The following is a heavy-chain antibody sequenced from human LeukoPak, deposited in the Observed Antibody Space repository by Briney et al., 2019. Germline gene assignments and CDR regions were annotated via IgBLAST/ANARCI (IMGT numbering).Heavy chain of an antibody. D-gene: IGHD6-13*01. CDR2: IKQDGSEK. CDR1: GFTFSSYW. CDR3: ARDSGYSSTTDYYYGMDV. J-gene: IGHJ6*02. V-gene: IGHV3-7*01. Sequence: GGSLRLSCAASGFTFSSYWMSWVRQAPGKGLEWVANIKQDGSEKYYVDSVKGRFTISRDKAKNSLYLQMNSLRAEDTAVYYCARDSGYSSTTDYYYGMDVWGQGTTVTVSS.